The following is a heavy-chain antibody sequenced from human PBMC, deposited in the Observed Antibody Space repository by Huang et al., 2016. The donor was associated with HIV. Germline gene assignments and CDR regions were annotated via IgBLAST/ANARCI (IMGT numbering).Heavy chain of an antibody. CDR2: IKSDGSST. Sequence: EVQLVESGGGLVQPGGSLRLSCAASGFTFSSYWMHWVRQVPGKGLVWVSHIKSDGSSTSYADSVKGRFTISRDNAKNTLYLQINSLRAEDTAVYYCARGSRQGKYYYGSGTAYWGQGTLVTVSS. V-gene: IGHV3-74*01. J-gene: IGHJ4*02. CDR1: GFTFSSYW. D-gene: IGHD3-10*01. CDR3: ARGSRQGKYYYGSGTAY.